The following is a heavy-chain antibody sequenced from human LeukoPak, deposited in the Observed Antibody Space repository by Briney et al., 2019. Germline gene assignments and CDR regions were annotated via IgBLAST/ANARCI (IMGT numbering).Heavy chain of an antibody. CDR3: ARVGGGGSSRYDY. D-gene: IGHD6-13*01. J-gene: IGHJ4*02. Sequence: GGSLRLSCAASGFTFSSYWMHWVRQAPGKGLVWVSRINSDGSSTMYADSVKGRFTISRDNAKNTLYLQMNSLRAEDTAVYYCARVGGGGSSRYDYWGQGTLVTVSS. V-gene: IGHV3-74*03. CDR2: INSDGSST. CDR1: GFTFSSYW.